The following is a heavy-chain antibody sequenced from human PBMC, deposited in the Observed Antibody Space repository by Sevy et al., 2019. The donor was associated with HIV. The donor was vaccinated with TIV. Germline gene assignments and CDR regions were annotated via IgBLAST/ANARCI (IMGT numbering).Heavy chain of an antibody. CDR2: ISSSSTFI. V-gene: IGHV3-21*01. CDR3: AREGGSYYYYYALDI. J-gene: IGHJ6*02. Sequence: GGSLRLSCAASGFTFDSQAMNWVRQSPGKGLERVSSISSSSTFISYAHSVKGRFTISRDNAENSLYLQMNSLRAEDTAVYYCAREGGSYYYYYALDIWGQGTTVTVSS. CDR1: GFTFDSQA. D-gene: IGHD3-16*01.